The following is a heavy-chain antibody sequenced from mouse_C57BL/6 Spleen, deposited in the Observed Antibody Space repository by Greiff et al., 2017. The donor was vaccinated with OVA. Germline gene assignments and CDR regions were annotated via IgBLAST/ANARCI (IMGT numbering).Heavy chain of an antibody. Sequence: QVQLQQSGPELVKPGASVKISCKASGYAFSSSWMNWVKQRPGKGLEWIGRIYPGDGDTNYNGKFKGKATLTADKSSSTAYMQLSSLTSEDSAVYFCARSGVSHYFDYWGQGTTLTVSS. V-gene: IGHV1-82*01. D-gene: IGHD4-1*01. CDR3: ARSGVSHYFDY. J-gene: IGHJ2*01. CDR2: IYPGDGDT. CDR1: GYAFSSSW.